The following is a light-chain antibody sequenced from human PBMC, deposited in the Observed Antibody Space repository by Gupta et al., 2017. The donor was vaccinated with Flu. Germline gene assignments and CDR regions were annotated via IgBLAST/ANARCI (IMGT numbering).Light chain of an antibody. CDR2: QAS. CDR3: QEYNSYWA. V-gene: IGKV1-5*03. CDR1: QSISGW. J-gene: IGKJ1*01. Sequence: SPPTLSASVGDRVTITCRASQSISGWLSWYQQKPGKAPKLLIYQASTLESGVPSRFSGSGFGTEFTLTISRLQPDDFATYYCQEYNSYWAFGQGTKVEIK.